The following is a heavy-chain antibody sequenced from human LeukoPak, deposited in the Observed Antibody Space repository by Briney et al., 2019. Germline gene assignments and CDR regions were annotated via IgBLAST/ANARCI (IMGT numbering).Heavy chain of an antibody. D-gene: IGHD3-10*02. CDR3: AELGITTIGGV. CDR2: INWNGGGT. V-gene: IGHV3-20*04. Sequence: GGSLRLSCVASGFSFDDYGMSWVRHVPGKGLEWVAGINWNGGGTGYADSVKGRFTISRDNAKNSLYLQMNSLRAEDTAVYYCAELGITTIGGVWGKGTTVTISS. CDR1: GFSFDDYG. J-gene: IGHJ6*04.